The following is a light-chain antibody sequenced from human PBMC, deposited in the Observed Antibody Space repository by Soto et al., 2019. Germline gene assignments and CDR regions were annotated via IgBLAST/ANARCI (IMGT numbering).Light chain of an antibody. CDR1: SSDVGGYNY. Sequence: QSVLTQPASVSGSPGQSITISCTGTSSDVGGYNYLSWYQQHPGKAPKLMIYDVSNRPSGVSNRFSGSKSGNTASLTISGLQAEDEADYYCSSYTSSSTQVFGTGTKLTVL. J-gene: IGLJ1*01. V-gene: IGLV2-14*01. CDR3: SSYTSSSTQV. CDR2: DVS.